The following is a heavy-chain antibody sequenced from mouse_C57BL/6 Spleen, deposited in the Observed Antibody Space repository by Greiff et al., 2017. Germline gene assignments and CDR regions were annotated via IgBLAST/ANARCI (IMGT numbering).Heavy chain of an antibody. J-gene: IGHJ4*01. V-gene: IGHV1-82*01. CDR3: ARSHYYGSSSYAMDY. D-gene: IGHD1-1*01. CDR1: GYAFSSSW. CDR2: IYPGDGDT. Sequence: VQLQQSGPELVKPGASVKISCKASGYAFSSSWMNWVKQRPGKGLEWIGRIYPGDGDTNYNGKFKGKATLTADKSSSTAYMQLSSMTSEASAVYFCARSHYYGSSSYAMDYWGQGTSVTVSS.